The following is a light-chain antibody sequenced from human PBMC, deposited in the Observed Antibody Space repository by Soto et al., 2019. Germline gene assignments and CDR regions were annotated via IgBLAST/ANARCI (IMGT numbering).Light chain of an antibody. J-gene: IGKJ4*01. CDR1: QGISSY. V-gene: IGKV1-9*01. CDR2: AAS. Sequence: DIQLTQSPSFLSASVGDRATITCRASQGISSYLAWYQQKPGKAPKLLIYAASTLQSGVPSRFSGSGSGTEFTLTISSLQPEDYATYYCQQLNSYPLTFGGGTKVDI. CDR3: QQLNSYPLT.